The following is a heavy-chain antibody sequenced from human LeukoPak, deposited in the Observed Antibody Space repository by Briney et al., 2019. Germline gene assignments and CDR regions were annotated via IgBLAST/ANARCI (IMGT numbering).Heavy chain of an antibody. CDR1: GGSLSSSSYY. CDR3: ARDRVVPAAIEGPGFQH. Sequence: SETLSLTCTVSGGSLSSSSYYWGWIRQPPGNGLEWIGSIYYSGSTYYNPSLKSRVPISVDTSKNQFSLKLSSVTAADTAVYYCARDRVVPAAIEGPGFQHWGQGALVTVSS. J-gene: IGHJ1*01. CDR2: IYYSGST. D-gene: IGHD2-2*01. V-gene: IGHV4-39*01.